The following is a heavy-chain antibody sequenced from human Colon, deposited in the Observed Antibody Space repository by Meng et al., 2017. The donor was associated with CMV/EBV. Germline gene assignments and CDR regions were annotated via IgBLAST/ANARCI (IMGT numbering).Heavy chain of an antibody. CDR3: ARRHTSGWYYFDY. D-gene: IGHD6-19*01. Sequence: SQTLSLTCVVSGDSVSSATVGWNWLRQSPSGGLGWLGRTYFRSRWLYDYAESVKGRVVISADSSNNQFTLQLNSVTPEDTAVYFCARRHTSGWYYFDYWGQGTLVTVSS. V-gene: IGHV6-1*01. J-gene: IGHJ4*02. CDR2: TYFRSRWLY. CDR1: GDSVSSATVG.